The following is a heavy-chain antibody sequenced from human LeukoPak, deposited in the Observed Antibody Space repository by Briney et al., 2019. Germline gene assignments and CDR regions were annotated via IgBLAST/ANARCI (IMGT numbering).Heavy chain of an antibody. CDR1: GYTFTGYY. J-gene: IGHJ3*02. D-gene: IGHD3-10*01. V-gene: IGHV1-2*02. CDR2: INPNSGGT. Sequence: ASVKVSCKASGYTFTGYYMHWVRQAPGQGLEWMGWINPNSGGTNYAQNFQGRVTMSRDTSINTAYMELNRLTSDDTAMYYCARVGSGSSYNGAFDIWGQGTVVTVSS. CDR3: ARVGSGSSYNGAFDI.